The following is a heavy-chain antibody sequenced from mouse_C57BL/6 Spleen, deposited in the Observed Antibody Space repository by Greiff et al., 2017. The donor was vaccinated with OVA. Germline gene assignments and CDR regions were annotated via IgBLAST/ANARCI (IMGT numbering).Heavy chain of an antibody. CDR2: INPNNGGT. V-gene: IGHV1-22*01. CDR3: ARRVVAKAMDY. Sequence: EVQLQQSGPELVKPGASVKMSCKASGYTFTDYNMHWVKQSHGKSLEWIGYINPNNGGTNYNQKFKGKATLTGNKSSSTSYMELRSLTSEDSAVYYCARRVVAKAMDYWGQGTSVTVSS. J-gene: IGHJ4*01. D-gene: IGHD1-1*01. CDR1: GYTFTDYN.